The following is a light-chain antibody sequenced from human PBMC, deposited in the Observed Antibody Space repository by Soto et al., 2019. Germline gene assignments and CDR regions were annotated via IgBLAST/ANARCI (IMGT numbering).Light chain of an antibody. J-gene: IGKJ1*01. V-gene: IGKV1-5*01. Sequence: DIHMTQSPSSLSASVGNRFTITCRASQSISSWLAWYQQKKGKAPKLLIYDASSLESGVPSRLSGSGYGTELTITITSMQNDDFATYYCQQYNSYPWTFGQGTKVDIK. CDR3: QQYNSYPWT. CDR2: DAS. CDR1: QSISSW.